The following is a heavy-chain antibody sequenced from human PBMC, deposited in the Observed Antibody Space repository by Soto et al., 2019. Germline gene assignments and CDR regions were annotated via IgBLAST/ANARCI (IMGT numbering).Heavy chain of an antibody. V-gene: IGHV3-43D*04. J-gene: IGHJ6*01. CDR1: VFTFDDYA. D-gene: IGHD1-26*01. Sequence: PVGSLRLSCASSVFTFDDYAMHWVRQSPGKGLEWVSLISWDGGSTYYADSVKGRFTISRDNAKNSLYLQMNSLRAEDTAVYYCARGPRYLYYSYGMEVWGQGTTVSVSS. CDR3: ARGPRYLYYSYGMEV. CDR2: ISWDGGST.